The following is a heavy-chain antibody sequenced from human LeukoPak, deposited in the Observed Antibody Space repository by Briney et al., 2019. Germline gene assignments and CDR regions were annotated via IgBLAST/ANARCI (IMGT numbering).Heavy chain of an antibody. J-gene: IGHJ5*02. CDR1: GYTFTSYG. V-gene: IGHV1-18*01. CDR3: VISFPGYTSSPNWFDP. Sequence: GASVKVSCKASGYTFTSYGLSWVRQAPGQGLEWMGWISAYNGNTDYAQKLQGRVTMTTDTSTSTAYMELRSLRSDDTALYYCVISFPGYTSSPNWFDPWGQGTLVTVSS. CDR2: ISAYNGNT. D-gene: IGHD2-2*02.